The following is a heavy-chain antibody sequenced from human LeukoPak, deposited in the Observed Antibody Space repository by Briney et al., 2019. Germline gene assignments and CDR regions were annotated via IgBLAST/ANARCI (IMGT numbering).Heavy chain of an antibody. Sequence: ASVKVSCRASGYTFTGEYIHWVRQAPGQGLEWMGWINPNTGGTNSAQNFQGRVTMTRDTSINTAYMELSSLKSDDTAVYYCARDDGAAAGTIGIFDYWGQGTLVTVSS. J-gene: IGHJ4*02. D-gene: IGHD6-13*01. CDR3: ARDDGAAAGTIGIFDY. CDR1: GYTFTGEY. V-gene: IGHV1-2*02. CDR2: INPNTGGT.